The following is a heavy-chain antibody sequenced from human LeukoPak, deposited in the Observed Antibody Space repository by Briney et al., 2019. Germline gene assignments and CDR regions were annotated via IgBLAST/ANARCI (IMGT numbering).Heavy chain of an antibody. CDR2: IRYDGSNK. CDR1: GFTFSSYG. Sequence: GGSLRLSCAASGFTFSSYGIHWVRQAPGKGLEWVAFIRYDGSNKYYADSVKGRFTISRDNSKNTLYLQMNSLRAEDTAVYYCAKDHYYANYYMDVWGKGTTVTISS. V-gene: IGHV3-30*02. D-gene: IGHD3-22*01. J-gene: IGHJ6*03. CDR3: AKDHYYANYYMDV.